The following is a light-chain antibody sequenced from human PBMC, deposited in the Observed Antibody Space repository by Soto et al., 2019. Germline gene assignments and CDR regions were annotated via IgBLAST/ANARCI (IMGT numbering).Light chain of an antibody. CDR3: CSSAPESTYV. CDR1: SDDVGAYNS. Sequence: QSVLAQPASVSGSPGQSITISCTGTSDDVGAYNSVSWYQQLSHKAPQVILYKGTQRPSGVSSRFSGSTSGNAASLTISGLQADDEADYFCCSSAPESTYVFGTGTKVTVL. CDR2: KGT. J-gene: IGLJ1*01. V-gene: IGLV2-23*01.